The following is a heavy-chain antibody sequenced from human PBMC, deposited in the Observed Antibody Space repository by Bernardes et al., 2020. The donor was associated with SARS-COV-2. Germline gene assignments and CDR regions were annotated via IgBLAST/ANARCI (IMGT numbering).Heavy chain of an antibody. D-gene: IGHD6-19*01. V-gene: IGHV3-23*01. Sequence: VGSLSLSCAASGFTFSSYAMSWVRQAPGKGLEWVSAISGSGGSTYYADSVKGRFTISRDNSKNTLYLQMNSLRAEDTAVYYCANHEAWGYSSGWIISQPDWYFDLWGRGTLVTVSS. CDR2: ISGSGGST. CDR3: ANHEAWGYSSGWIISQPDWYFDL. J-gene: IGHJ2*01. CDR1: GFTFSSYA.